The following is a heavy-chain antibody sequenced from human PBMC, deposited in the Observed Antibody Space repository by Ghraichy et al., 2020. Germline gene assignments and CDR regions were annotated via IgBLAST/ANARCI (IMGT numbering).Heavy chain of an antibody. J-gene: IGHJ4*02. CDR1: GYTFTSYA. Sequence: ASVKVSCKASGYTFTSYAMHWVRQAPGQRLEWMGWINAGNGNTKYSQKFQGRVTITRDTSASTAYMELSSLRSEDTAVYYCARDLVYCSGGSCYSEEVTGYWGQGTLVTVSS. V-gene: IGHV1-3*01. CDR3: ARDLVYCSGGSCYSEEVTGY. CDR2: INAGNGNT. D-gene: IGHD2-15*01.